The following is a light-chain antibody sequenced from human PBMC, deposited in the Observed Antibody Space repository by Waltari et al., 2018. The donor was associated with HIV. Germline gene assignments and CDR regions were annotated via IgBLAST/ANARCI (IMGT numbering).Light chain of an antibody. CDR2: EVS. CDR3: CSYAGSSTVV. V-gene: IGLV2-23*02. J-gene: IGLJ2*01. Sequence: QSALTQPASVSGSPGQSITISCTGTSSDVGSYNLVSWYQQHPGKAPKLMIYEVSKRPSGVSNHFSGSKSGNTASLTISGLQAEDEADYYCCSYAGSSTVVFGGGTKLTVL. CDR1: SSDVGSYNL.